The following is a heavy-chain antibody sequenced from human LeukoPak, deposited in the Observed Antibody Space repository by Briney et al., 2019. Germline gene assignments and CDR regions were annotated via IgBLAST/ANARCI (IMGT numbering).Heavy chain of an antibody. CDR1: SASITSGSYY. CDR3: ARDVRVMAATRSYWYFDL. CDR2: TYFSGST. V-gene: IGHV4-61*02. Sequence: SETLSLTCTVSSASITSGSYYWSWIRQPAGKGLEWIGRTYFSGSTNYNPSLKSRVTISVDTSKNQFSLNLNSVTAADTAVYFCARDVRVMAATRSYWYFDLWGRGTLVTVSS. D-gene: IGHD6-13*01. J-gene: IGHJ2*01.